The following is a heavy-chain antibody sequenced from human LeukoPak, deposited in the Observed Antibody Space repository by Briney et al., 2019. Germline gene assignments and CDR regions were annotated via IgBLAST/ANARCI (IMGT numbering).Heavy chain of an antibody. CDR3: ARLDILTGNYYYFNF. Sequence: GVSLRLSCAASGFTFSSYWMHWVRQAPGMGLVWVSRISGDGSTTSYADSVKGRFTISRDNAKNTLYLQMNSLRAEDTAVYYCARLDILTGNYYYFNFWGQGTLVTVSS. J-gene: IGHJ4*02. CDR1: GFTFSSYW. CDR2: ISGDGSTT. D-gene: IGHD3-9*01. V-gene: IGHV3-74*01.